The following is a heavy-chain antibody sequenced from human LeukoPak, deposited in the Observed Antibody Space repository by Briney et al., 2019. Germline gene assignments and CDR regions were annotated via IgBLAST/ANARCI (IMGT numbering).Heavy chain of an antibody. Sequence: ASVKVSCKTSGYTFTNYGMHWVRQAPRQSLEWMGWINTGNGNTKSSQKFQDGVTLSRDTSASTAYMELNSLSSEDTAVYYCARVPLHDASGHYYSHWGQGTLVTVSS. CDR3: ARVPLHDASGHYYSH. CDR1: GYTFTNYG. D-gene: IGHD3-22*01. V-gene: IGHV1-3*04. J-gene: IGHJ1*01. CDR2: INTGNGNT.